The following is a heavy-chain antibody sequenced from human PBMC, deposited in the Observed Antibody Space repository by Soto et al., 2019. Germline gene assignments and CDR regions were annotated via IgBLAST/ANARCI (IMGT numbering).Heavy chain of an antibody. CDR3: ARDLLDTTGDYYFDY. CDR2: IYHSGSS. J-gene: IGHJ4*02. Sequence: QVQLQESGPGLVKPSQTLSLTCTVSGGSISSGTYYWSWIRQPPGKGLEWIGYIYHSGSSQYNPSLKRRVTISIDTSKTQISMAMRSVTAADTAVYDCARDLLDTTGDYYFDYWGPGRLVTVSS. V-gene: IGHV4-30-4*01. CDR1: GGSISSGTYY. D-gene: IGHD3-3*01.